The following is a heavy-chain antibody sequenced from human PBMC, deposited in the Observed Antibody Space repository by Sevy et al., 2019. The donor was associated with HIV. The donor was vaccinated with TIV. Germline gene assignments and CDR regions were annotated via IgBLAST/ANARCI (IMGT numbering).Heavy chain of an antibody. CDR3: ARSLADYYYGLDV. Sequence: SETLSLTCTVSGASISSYYWSWIRQPPGKGLEWVGYIYYNGRTNYNPSLKSRVTISVDTSKNQFSLKLISVTAAYTAVYYCARSLADYYYGLDVWGQGTTVTVSS. CDR1: GASISSYY. V-gene: IGHV4-59*01. CDR2: IYYNGRT. J-gene: IGHJ6*02.